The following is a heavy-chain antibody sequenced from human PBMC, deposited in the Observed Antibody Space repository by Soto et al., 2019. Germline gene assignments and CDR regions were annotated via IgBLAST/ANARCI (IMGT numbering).Heavy chain of an antibody. CDR3: ARENPDTAMGVFDY. CDR1: GGSISSGGYS. V-gene: IGHV4-30-2*01. Sequence: QLQLQESGSGLVKPSQTLSLTCAVSGGSISSGGYSWSWIRQPPGKGLEWIGYIYHSGSTYYNPSLKSRVTXXVXRXXNQFSLKLSSVTAADTAVYYCARENPDTAMGVFDYWGQGTLVTVSS. J-gene: IGHJ4*02. D-gene: IGHD5-18*01. CDR2: IYHSGST.